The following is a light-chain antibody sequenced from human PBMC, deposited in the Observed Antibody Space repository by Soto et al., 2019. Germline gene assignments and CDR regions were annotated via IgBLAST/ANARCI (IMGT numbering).Light chain of an antibody. CDR2: KAS. J-gene: IGKJ1*01. Sequence: DIQMTQSPSTLSASVGDRVTITCRASQSISSWLAWFQQKPGKAPNPLISKASSLESGVPSRFSGSGSGTEFTLTISGLQPDDVATYSCHQYSTYPWAFGQGTKVEIK. CDR3: HQYSTYPWA. V-gene: IGKV1-5*03. CDR1: QSISSW.